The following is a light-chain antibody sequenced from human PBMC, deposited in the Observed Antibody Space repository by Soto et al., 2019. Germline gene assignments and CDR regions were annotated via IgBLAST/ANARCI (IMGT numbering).Light chain of an antibody. CDR3: QQTASFPLI. V-gene: IGKV1-12*01. Sequence: DIQMTQSPSSVSAFVGDRVTITCRASQGITSWLAWYQQKPGKAPELLIYAASSLQSGVPSSLSGSGSGTDFTLTTSSLQPEDSATYYCQQTASFPLIFGGQTRVKIK. CDR2: AAS. CDR1: QGITSW. J-gene: IGKJ4*01.